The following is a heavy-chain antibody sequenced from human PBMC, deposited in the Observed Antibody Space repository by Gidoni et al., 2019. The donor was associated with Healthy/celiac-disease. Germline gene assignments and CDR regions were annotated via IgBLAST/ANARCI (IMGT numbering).Heavy chain of an antibody. CDR1: GGSISSSSYY. V-gene: IGHV4-39*01. CDR3: ARYSSSWSSYFDY. J-gene: IGHJ4*02. CDR2: IYYSGST. D-gene: IGHD6-13*01. Sequence: QLQLQESGPGLVKPSETLSLTCTVSGGSISSSSYYWGWIRQPPGKGLEWIGSIYYSGSTYYNPSLKSRVTISVDTSKNQFSLKLSSVTAADTAVYYCARYSSSWSSYFDYWGQGTLVTVSS.